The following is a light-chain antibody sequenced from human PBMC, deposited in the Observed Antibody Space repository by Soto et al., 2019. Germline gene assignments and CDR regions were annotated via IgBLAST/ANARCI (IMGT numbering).Light chain of an antibody. J-gene: IGLJ2*01. Sequence: QSALTQPPSASGSPGQSVTISCTGTSSDVGGYNYVSWYQQHPGKAPKLIIYEVSKRTSGVPDRFSGSKSGNTASLTVSGLQAEHEAEFYCSSYAGSNNLLFGGGTKLTVL. CDR1: SSDVGGYNY. V-gene: IGLV2-8*01. CDR2: EVS. CDR3: SSYAGSNNLL.